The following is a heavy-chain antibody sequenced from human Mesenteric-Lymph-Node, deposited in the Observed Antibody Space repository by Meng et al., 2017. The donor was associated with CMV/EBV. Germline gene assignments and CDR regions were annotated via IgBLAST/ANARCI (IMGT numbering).Heavy chain of an antibody. CDR1: SYL. V-gene: IGHV1-69*05. Sequence: SYLISWVRQAPGRGLEWMGGIIPLFGTASYAQKFQGRVTITTDESTSTAYMELNSLRLEDTAVYFCAGELLGYCTETGCYTEAGFDPWGQGTLVTVSS. CDR3: AGELLGYCTETGCYTEAGFDP. D-gene: IGHD2-8*02. J-gene: IGHJ5*02. CDR2: IIPLFGTA.